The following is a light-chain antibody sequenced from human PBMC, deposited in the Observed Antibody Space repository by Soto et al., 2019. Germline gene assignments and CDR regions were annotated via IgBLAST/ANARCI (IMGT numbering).Light chain of an antibody. V-gene: IGLV2-23*01. CDR3: CSYAGINTYV. J-gene: IGLJ1*01. Sequence: QSVLTQPASVSGSPGQSITISCTGTSSDVGIYNLVSWYQQHPGKAPKLMIYEGTRRPSGVSHRFSGSKSGNTASLTISGLQAEDEADYYCCSYAGINTYVFGTGTKVTVL. CDR2: EGT. CDR1: SSDVGIYNL.